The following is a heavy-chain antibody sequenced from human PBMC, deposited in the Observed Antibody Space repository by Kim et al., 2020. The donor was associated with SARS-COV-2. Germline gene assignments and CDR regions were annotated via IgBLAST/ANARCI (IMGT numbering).Heavy chain of an antibody. D-gene: IGHD3-10*01. CDR2: IIPIFGTA. Sequence: SVKVSCKASGGTFSSYAISWVRQAPGQGLEWMGGIIPIFGTANYAQKFQGRVTITADESTSTAYMELSSLRSEDTAVYYCARDRGVRGVTNWFDPWGQGTLVTVSS. CDR3: ARDRGVRGVTNWFDP. CDR1: GGTFSSYA. V-gene: IGHV1-69*13. J-gene: IGHJ5*02.